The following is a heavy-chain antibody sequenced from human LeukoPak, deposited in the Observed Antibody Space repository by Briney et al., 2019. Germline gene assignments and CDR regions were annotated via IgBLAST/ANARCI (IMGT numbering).Heavy chain of an antibody. CDR3: ARVVTSSSTYYYYYMDV. D-gene: IGHD6-6*01. V-gene: IGHV4-59*01. Sequence: SETLSLTCTVSGGSISSYYWSWIRQPPGKGLEWVGYIYYSGSTNYNPSLKSRVTISVDTSKNQFSLKLSSVTAADTAVYYCARVVTSSSTYYYYYMDVWGKGTTVTVSS. J-gene: IGHJ6*03. CDR2: IYYSGST. CDR1: GGSISSYY.